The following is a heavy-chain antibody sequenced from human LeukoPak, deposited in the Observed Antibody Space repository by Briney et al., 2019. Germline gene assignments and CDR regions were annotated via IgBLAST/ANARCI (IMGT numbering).Heavy chain of an antibody. V-gene: IGHV3-23*01. CDR1: GFTFNSYA. J-gene: IGHJ4*02. CDR2: ISIRGSST. Sequence: GGSLRLSCAASGFTFNSYAMSWVRQAPGKGLEWVSTISIRGSSTYYADSVKGRFTISRDNSKDTVYLQMNSLRAEDTAVYYCAKALGPMVFDCWGQGALVTFSS. D-gene: IGHD3-10*01. CDR3: AKALGPMVFDC.